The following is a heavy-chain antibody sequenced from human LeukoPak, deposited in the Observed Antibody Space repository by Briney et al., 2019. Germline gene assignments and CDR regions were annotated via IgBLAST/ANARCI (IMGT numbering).Heavy chain of an antibody. CDR1: GGSISSYY. CDR2: IYYSGST. Sequence: SETLSLTCTVSGGSISSYYWSWIRQPPGKGLEWIGYIYYSGSTNYNPSLKSRVTISVDTSKNQFSLKLSSATAADTAVYYCARDTVAGPLGAFDIWGQGTMVTVSS. D-gene: IGHD6-19*01. CDR3: ARDTVAGPLGAFDI. J-gene: IGHJ3*02. V-gene: IGHV4-59*01.